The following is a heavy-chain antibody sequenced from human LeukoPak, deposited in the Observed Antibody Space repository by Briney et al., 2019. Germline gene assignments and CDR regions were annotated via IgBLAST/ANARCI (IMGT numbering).Heavy chain of an antibody. CDR2: IYSGGST. CDR3: ARELGYCSGASCYFKYYGMDV. J-gene: IGHJ6*02. Sequence: PGGSLRLSCAVSGFTLSSNYMSGVRQAPGKGLEWVSVIYSGGSTYYADSVKGRFTISRDNSKKTLYLQMNSLRAEDTAVYYCARELGYCSGASCYFKYYGMDVWGQGTTVTVFS. D-gene: IGHD2-15*01. CDR1: GFTLSSNY. V-gene: IGHV3-53*01.